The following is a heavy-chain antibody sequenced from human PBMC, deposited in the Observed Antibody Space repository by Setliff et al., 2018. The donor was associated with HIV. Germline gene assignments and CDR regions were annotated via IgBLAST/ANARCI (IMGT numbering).Heavy chain of an antibody. CDR2: IKPDGSDK. D-gene: IGHD1-1*01. Sequence: GGSLRLSCAASGFTFSAYWMSWVRQAPGKGLERVANIKPDGSDKCYVDSVKGRFTISRDNAKNSVYLEMNSLRDGDTALYYCARVYTYTYDYWGQGTLVTVSS. V-gene: IGHV3-7*01. CDR1: GFTFSAYW. J-gene: IGHJ4*02. CDR3: ARVYTYTYDY.